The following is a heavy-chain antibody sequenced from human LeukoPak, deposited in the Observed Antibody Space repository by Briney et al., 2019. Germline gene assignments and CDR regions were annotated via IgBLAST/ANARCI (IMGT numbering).Heavy chain of an antibody. CDR2: ISGSGGST. CDR1: GFTFSSYA. V-gene: IGHV3-23*01. D-gene: IGHD6-19*01. J-gene: IGHJ4*02. CDR3: ARQIAVAVYFDY. Sequence: GGSLRLSCAASGFTFSSYAMSWVRRAPGKGLEWVSAISGSGGSTYYADSVKGRFTISRDNSKNTLYLQMNSLRAEDTAVYYCARQIAVAVYFDYWGQGTLVTVSS.